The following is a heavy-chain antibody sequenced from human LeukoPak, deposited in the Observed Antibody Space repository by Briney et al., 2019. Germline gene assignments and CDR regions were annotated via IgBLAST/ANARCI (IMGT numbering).Heavy chain of an antibody. V-gene: IGHV1-69*05. J-gene: IGHJ4*02. D-gene: IGHD6-6*01. Sequence: SVTVSCKASGGTFSSYAISWVRQAPGQGLEWMGGIIPIFGTANYAQKFQGRVTITTDESTSTAYMELSSLRSEDTAVYYCARMGYSSSSPPDYWGQGTLVTVSS. CDR1: GGTFSSYA. CDR3: ARMGYSSSSPPDY. CDR2: IIPIFGTA.